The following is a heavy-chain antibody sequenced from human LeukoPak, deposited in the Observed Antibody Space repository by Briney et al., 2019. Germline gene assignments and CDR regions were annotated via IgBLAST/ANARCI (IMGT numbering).Heavy chain of an antibody. D-gene: IGHD3-9*01. J-gene: IGHJ3*02. V-gene: IGHV4-59*01. CDR2: IYYSGST. CDR3: ARGLRYFDWPI. CDR1: GGSISSYY. Sequence: PSETLSLTCTVSGGSISSYYWSWIRQPPGKGLEWIGYIYYSGSTSYNPSLKSRVTISVDTSKNQFSLKLSSVTAADTVVYYCARGLRYFDWPIWGQGTMVTVSS.